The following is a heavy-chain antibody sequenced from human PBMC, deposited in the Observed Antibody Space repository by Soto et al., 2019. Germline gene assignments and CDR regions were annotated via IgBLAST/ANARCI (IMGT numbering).Heavy chain of an antibody. CDR2: IIPIFGTA. CDR1: GGTFSSYA. D-gene: IGHD4-17*01. V-gene: IGHV1-69*01. J-gene: IGHJ3*02. Sequence: QVQLVQSGAEVKKPGSSVKVSCKASGGTFSSYAISWVRQAPVQGLEWMGGIIPIFGTANYAQKVQGRVTSTADEATRTAYRELSSLRSEDTAVYYCARESVTNYAFDIWGQGTMVNVSS. CDR3: ARESVTNYAFDI.